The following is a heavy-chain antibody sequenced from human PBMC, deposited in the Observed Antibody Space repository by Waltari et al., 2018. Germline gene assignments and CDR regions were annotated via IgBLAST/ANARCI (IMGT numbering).Heavy chain of an antibody. V-gene: IGHV4-59*01. Sequence: QVQLQESGPGLVKPSETLSLTCTVSGGSISSYYWSWIRQPPGKGLEWIGYIYYSGSTNYNPSLKSRVTISVDTSKNQFSLKLSSVTAADTAVYYCATTYSSSWYGYWFDPWGQGTLVIVSS. CDR1: GGSISSYY. D-gene: IGHD6-13*01. J-gene: IGHJ5*02. CDR2: IYYSGST. CDR3: ATTYSSSWYGYWFDP.